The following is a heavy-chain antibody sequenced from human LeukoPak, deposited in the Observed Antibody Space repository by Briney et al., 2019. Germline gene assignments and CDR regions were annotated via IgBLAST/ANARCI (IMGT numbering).Heavy chain of an antibody. V-gene: IGHV3-33*01. CDR2: IWYDGSNK. J-gene: IGHJ3*02. CDR1: GFTFSSYG. D-gene: IGHD6-19*01. Sequence: PGGSLRLSCAASGFTFSSYGMHWVRQAPGKGLEWVAVIWYDGSNKYYADSVKGRFTISRDNSKNTLYLQMNSLRAEDTAVYYCAREGDTGWSYAFDIWGQGTMVTVSS. CDR3: AREGDTGWSYAFDI.